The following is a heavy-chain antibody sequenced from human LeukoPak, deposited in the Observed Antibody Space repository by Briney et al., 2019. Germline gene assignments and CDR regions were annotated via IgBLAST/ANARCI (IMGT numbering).Heavy chain of an antibody. CDR2: ISSSSSTI. CDR1: GFTFSSYS. V-gene: IGHV3-48*01. J-gene: IGHJ6*02. CDR3: ARRIASRSYYYYYGMDV. Sequence: GGSLRLSCAASGFTFSSYSMNWVRQAPGKGLEWVSYISSSSSTIYYADSVKGRFTISRDSSKNTLYLQMNSLRAEDTAVYYCARRIASRSYYYYYGMDVWGQGTTVTVSS.